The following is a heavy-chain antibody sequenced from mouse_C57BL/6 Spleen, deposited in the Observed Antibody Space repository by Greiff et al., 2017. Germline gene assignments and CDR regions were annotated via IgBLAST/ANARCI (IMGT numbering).Heavy chain of an antibody. V-gene: IGHV1-82*01. Sequence: VHLVESGPELVKPGASVKISCKASGYAFSSSWMNWVKQRPGKGLEWIGRIYPGDGDTNYNGKFKGKATLTADKSSSTAYMQLSSLTSEDSAVYFCARLGGTYYAMDYGGQGTSVTVTS. CDR2: IYPGDGDT. D-gene: IGHD2-14*01. J-gene: IGHJ4*01. CDR3: ARLGGTYYAMDY. CDR1: GYAFSSSW.